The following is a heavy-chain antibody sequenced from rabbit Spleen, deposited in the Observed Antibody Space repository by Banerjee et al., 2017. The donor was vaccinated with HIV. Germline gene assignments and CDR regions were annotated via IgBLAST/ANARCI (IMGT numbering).Heavy chain of an antibody. CDR3: ARDTIYAGYAGFGYATLHYFDL. V-gene: IGHV1S45*01. J-gene: IGHJ4*01. CDR2: IYTGDGNT. Sequence: QEQLVESGGGLVQPEGSLTLTCKGFRFDFSSGYDMCWVRQAPGKGLEWVGCIYTGDGNTYYASWAKGRFTISKTSSTVDLKMTSLTAADTATYFCARDTIYAGYAGFGYATLHYFDLWGPGTLVTVS. D-gene: IGHD6-1*01. CDR1: RFDFSSGYD.